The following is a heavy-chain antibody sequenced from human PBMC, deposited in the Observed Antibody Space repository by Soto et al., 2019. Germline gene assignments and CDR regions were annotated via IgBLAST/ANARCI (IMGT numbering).Heavy chain of an antibody. CDR3: AKIYGYGLDV. J-gene: IGHJ6*02. V-gene: IGHV3-23*01. CDR2: NSGSGSST. D-gene: IGHD3-10*01. Sequence: PGGSLRLSWEASDFTSSSYAMSWVRQSPVKWLEGVSANSGSGSSTYYADSVKGRFTVSRENSKNTLYLQMNRLKAEDTAVYYWAKIYGYGLDVWGQGTTVTVSS. CDR1: DFTSSSYA.